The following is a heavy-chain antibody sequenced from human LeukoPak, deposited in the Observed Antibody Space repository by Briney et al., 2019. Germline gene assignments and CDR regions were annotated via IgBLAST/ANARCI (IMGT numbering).Heavy chain of an antibody. D-gene: IGHD3-22*01. J-gene: IGHJ4*02. Sequence: ASVKVSCXASGGTFSSYAISWVRQAPGQGLEWMGGIIPIFGTANYAQKFQGRVTITADESTSTAYMELSSLRSEDTAVYYCASHYYDSSGYHEKFDYWGQGTLVTVSS. CDR2: IIPIFGTA. V-gene: IGHV1-69*13. CDR3: ASHYYDSSGYHEKFDY. CDR1: GGTFSSYA.